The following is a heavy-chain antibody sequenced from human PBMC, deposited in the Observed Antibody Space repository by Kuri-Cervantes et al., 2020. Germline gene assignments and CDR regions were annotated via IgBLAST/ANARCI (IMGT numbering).Heavy chain of an antibody. D-gene: IGHD2-2*01. CDR1: EFTFSNYG. V-gene: IGHV3-30*02. J-gene: IGHJ4*02. CDR3: ARAPGVHCSSTSCLAHFDY. CDR2: IRYDGSNK. Sequence: GGSLRLSCATSEFTFSNYGMHWVRQAPGKGLEWVAFIRYDGSNKYYADSVKGRFTISRDNAKNSLYLQMNSLRAEDTAVHYCARAPGVHCSSTSCLAHFDYWGQGTLVTVSS.